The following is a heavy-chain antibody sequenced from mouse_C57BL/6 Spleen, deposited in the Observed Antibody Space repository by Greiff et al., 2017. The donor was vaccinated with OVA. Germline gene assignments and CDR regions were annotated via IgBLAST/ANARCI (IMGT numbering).Heavy chain of an antibody. D-gene: IGHD1-1*01. Sequence: VQLQQSGAELARPGASVKMSCKASGYTFTSYTMHWVKQRPGQGLEWIGYINPSSGYTKYNQKFKDKATLTADKSSSTAYMQLSSLTSEDSAVYYCARRYYYGSSDYAMDYWGQGTSVTVSS. CDR1: GYTFTSYT. J-gene: IGHJ4*01. CDR2: INPSSGYT. V-gene: IGHV1-4*01. CDR3: ARRYYYGSSDYAMDY.